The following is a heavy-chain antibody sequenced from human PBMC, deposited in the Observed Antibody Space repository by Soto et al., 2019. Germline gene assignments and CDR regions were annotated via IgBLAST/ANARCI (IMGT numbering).Heavy chain of an antibody. CDR1: GGSISSSSYY. CDR2: IYYSGST. Sequence: PSETLSLTCTVSGGSISSSSYYWGWIRQPPGKGLEWIGSIYYSGSTYYNPPLKSRVTISVDTSKNQFSLKLSSVTAADTAVYYCASRRLHSYGYVYWGQGTLVTVSS. D-gene: IGHD5-18*01. CDR3: ASRRLHSYGYVY. V-gene: IGHV4-39*01. J-gene: IGHJ4*02.